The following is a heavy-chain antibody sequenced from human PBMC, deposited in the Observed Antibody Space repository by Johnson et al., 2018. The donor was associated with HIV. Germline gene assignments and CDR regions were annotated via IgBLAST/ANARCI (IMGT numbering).Heavy chain of an antibody. V-gene: IGHV3-30*04. D-gene: IGHD6-19*01. J-gene: IGHJ3*02. CDR1: GFTFSSYA. CDR2: ISYDGSDK. Sequence: VQLVESGGGVVQPGRSLRLSCAASGFTFSSYAIHWVRQAPGKGLAWVAVISYDGSDKYYADSVKGRFTISRDNSKNSLYLQMNSLRAEDTAVYYCARDLRTPGSGWGVDAFDIWGQGTMVTVSS. CDR3: ARDLRTPGSGWGVDAFDI.